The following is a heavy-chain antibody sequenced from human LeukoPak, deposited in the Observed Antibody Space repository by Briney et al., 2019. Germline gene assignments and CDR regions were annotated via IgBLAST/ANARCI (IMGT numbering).Heavy chain of an antibody. V-gene: IGHV4-59*01. D-gene: IGHD3-16*01. CDR2: IYYSGST. Sequence: SETLSLTCTVSGGSISSYYWSWIRQPPGKGLEWIGYIYYSGSTNYNPSLKSRVTISVDTSKNQFSLKLSSVTAADTAVYYCARGRVWGFGPEGFDYWGQGTLVTVSS. CDR1: GGSISSYY. J-gene: IGHJ4*02. CDR3: ARGRVWGFGPEGFDY.